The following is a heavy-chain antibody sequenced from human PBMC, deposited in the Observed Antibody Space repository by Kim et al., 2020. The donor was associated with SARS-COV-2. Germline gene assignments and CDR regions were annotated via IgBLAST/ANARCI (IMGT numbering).Heavy chain of an antibody. Sequence: ASVKVSCKVSGYTLTELSMHWVRQAPGKGLEWMGGFDPEDGETIYAQKFQGRVTMTEDTSTDTAYMELSSLRSEDTAVYYCATDTAIQLWLDYWGQGTLVTVSS. V-gene: IGHV1-24*01. CDR2: FDPEDGET. CDR1: GYTLTELS. D-gene: IGHD5-18*01. CDR3: ATDTAIQLWLDY. J-gene: IGHJ4*02.